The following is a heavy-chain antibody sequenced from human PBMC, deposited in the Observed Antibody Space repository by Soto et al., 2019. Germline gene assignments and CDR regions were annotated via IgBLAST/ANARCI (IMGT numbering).Heavy chain of an antibody. J-gene: IGHJ3*02. Sequence: SETLSLTCAVSGGSVSSHRYYWGWIRQPPGKGLEWIGSIYYSGSTYYNPSLKSRVTISVDTSKNQFSLKLSSVTAADTAVYYCARGIVPAAAYAFDIWGQGTMVTVS. CDR3: ARGIVPAAAYAFDI. V-gene: IGHV4-39*07. CDR2: IYYSGST. CDR1: GGSVSSHRYY. D-gene: IGHD2-2*01.